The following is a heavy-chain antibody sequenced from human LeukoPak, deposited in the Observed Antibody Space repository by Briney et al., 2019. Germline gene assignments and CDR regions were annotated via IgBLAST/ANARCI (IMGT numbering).Heavy chain of an antibody. D-gene: IGHD3-3*01. V-gene: IGHV3-23*01. Sequence: PGGSLRLSCAASGFTFSSYAMSWIRQAQGKGLEWVSAISGSGGSTYYADSVKGRFTISRDNSKNTLYLQMNSLRAEDTAVYYCAKIWSGYSYPPAFDYWGQGTLVTVSS. CDR2: ISGSGGST. J-gene: IGHJ4*02. CDR3: AKIWSGYSYPPAFDY. CDR1: GFTFSSYA.